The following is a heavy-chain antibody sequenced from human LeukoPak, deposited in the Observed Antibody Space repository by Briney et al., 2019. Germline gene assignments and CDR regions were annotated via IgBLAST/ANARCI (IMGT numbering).Heavy chain of an antibody. CDR3: ARAVVVVAARGFEYWFDP. CDR2: IYYSGST. V-gene: IGHV4-59*12. CDR1: GGSISSYY. Sequence: SETLSLTCTVSGGSISSYYWSWIRQPPGKGLEWIGYIYYSGSTNYNPSLKSRVTISVDTSKNQFSLKLSSVTAADTAVYYCARAVVVVAARGFEYWFDPWGQGTLVTVSS. J-gene: IGHJ5*02. D-gene: IGHD2-15*01.